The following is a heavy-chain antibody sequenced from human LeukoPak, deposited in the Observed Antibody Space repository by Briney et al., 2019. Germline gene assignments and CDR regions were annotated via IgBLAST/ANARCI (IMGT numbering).Heavy chain of an antibody. Sequence: SETLSLTCTVSGGSISSYYWSWIRQQPGKGLEWIGYIYYAGSAYYNPSLKSRVALSVDTSKNQFFLKLSSVTAADTAVYYCARGPDYDFWSGYHYYMDVWGKGTTVTVSS. D-gene: IGHD3-3*01. V-gene: IGHV4-59*12. J-gene: IGHJ6*03. CDR2: IYYAGSA. CDR1: GGSISSYY. CDR3: ARGPDYDFWSGYHYYMDV.